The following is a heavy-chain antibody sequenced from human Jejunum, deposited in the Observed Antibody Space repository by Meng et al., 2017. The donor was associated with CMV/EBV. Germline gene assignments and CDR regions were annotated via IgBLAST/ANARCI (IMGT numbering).Heavy chain of an antibody. Sequence: GISWVRQAHGQGLEWMGWISGHGGSPKYAQKFQDRVTMTTETSTSTAFMELRGLRSDDTAAYYCARDGRFLDWLLVDPQYYGLDVWGQGTTVTVSS. D-gene: IGHD3/OR15-3a*01. CDR3: ARDGRFLDWLLVDPQYYGLDV. J-gene: IGHJ6*02. CDR2: ISGHGGSP. CDR1: G. V-gene: IGHV1-18*01.